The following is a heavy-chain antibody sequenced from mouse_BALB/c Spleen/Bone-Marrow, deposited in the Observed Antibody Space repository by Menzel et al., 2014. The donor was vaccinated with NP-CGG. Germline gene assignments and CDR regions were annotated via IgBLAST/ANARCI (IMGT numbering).Heavy chain of an antibody. CDR3: TTLGRFAY. CDR1: GYTFTNYY. V-gene: IGHV1S81*02. Sequence: QVHVKQSGAELVKPGASVKLSCRASGYTFTNYYMYWVKQRPGQDLEWIGEINPSNGGTNFNEKFKSKATLTVDKSSSTAYMQLSSLTSEDSAVYYCTTLGRFAYWGQGTLVTVSA. CDR2: INPSNGGT. J-gene: IGHJ3*01. D-gene: IGHD4-1*01.